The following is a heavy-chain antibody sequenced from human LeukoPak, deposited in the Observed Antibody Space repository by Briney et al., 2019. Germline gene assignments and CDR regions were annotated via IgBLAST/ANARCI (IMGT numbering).Heavy chain of an antibody. Sequence: GGSLRLSCAASGFTFSSYAMHWVRQAPGKGLEWVAVISYDGSNKYYADSVKGRFTISRDNSKNTLYLQMNSLRAEDTAVYYCARGGWLEYWGQGTLVTVSS. J-gene: IGHJ4*02. D-gene: IGHD6-19*01. CDR2: ISYDGSNK. CDR1: GFTFSSYA. CDR3: ARGGWLEY. V-gene: IGHV3-30-3*01.